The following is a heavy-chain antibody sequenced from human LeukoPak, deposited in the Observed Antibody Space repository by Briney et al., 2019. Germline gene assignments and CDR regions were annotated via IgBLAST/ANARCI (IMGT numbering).Heavy chain of an antibody. CDR3: AREGGPYRPLDY. CDR2: IYYSGSI. CDR1: GGSLSSYY. V-gene: IGHV4-59*12. Sequence: PSETLSLTCTVSGGSLSSYYWSWIRQPPGKGLEWIGYIYYSGSINYNPSLKSRVTISVDTSKNQFSLKLSSVTAADTAVYYCAREGGPYRPLDYSGQGTLVTVSS. J-gene: IGHJ4*02. D-gene: IGHD3-16*02.